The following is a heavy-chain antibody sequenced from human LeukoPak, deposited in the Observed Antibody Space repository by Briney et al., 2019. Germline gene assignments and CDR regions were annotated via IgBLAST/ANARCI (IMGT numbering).Heavy chain of an antibody. CDR1: GGSISSYY. J-gene: IGHJ4*02. D-gene: IGHD1-26*01. V-gene: IGHV4-59*01. CDR3: ARAVGATRPVDY. Sequence: SETLSLTCTVSGGSISSYYWSWLRQPPGKGLEWLGYIYYSGSTNYNPSLKSRVTISVDTSKNQFSLKLSSVTAADTAVYYCARAVGATRPVDYWGQGTLVTVSS. CDR2: IYYSGST.